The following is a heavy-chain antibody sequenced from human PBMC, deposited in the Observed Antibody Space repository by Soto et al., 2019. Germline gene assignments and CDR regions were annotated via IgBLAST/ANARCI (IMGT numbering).Heavy chain of an antibody. D-gene: IGHD2-8*02. CDR1: GYRLAGCY. Sequence: GASVKVSCEASGYRLAGCYMRWVRQANRKGLEWMGWINPNSGGTNYAQKFQGRVTMTRDTSISTAYMELSRLRSDDTAVYYCARVIDGQGDWWLPDYYGMDVWGQATMVTVSS. J-gene: IGHJ6*02. CDR2: INPNSGGT. CDR3: ARVIDGQGDWWLPDYYGMDV. V-gene: IGHV1-2*02.